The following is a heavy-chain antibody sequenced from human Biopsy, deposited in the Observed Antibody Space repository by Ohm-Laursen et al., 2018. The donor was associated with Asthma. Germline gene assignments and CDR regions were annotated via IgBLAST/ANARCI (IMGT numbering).Heavy chain of an antibody. J-gene: IGHJ4*02. CDR1: GGSISSGAYY. CDR2: IYYIGST. D-gene: IGHD3-16*01. V-gene: IGHV4-30-4*01. CDR3: ARRGGVRRYFDY. Sequence: SQTLSFTCTVYGGSISSGAYYWSWVRQPPGKGLEWIGYIYYIGSTYYNPSLKSRVAISLDTSKNQFSLKLSSVTAADTAVYFCARRGGVRRYFDYWGQGTLVTVSS.